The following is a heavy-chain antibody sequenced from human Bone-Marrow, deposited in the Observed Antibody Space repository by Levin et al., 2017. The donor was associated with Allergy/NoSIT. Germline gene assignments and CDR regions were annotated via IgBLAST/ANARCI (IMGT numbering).Heavy chain of an antibody. J-gene: IGHJ5*02. Sequence: GESLKISCAASGFTFSTYWMHWVRQAPGKGLVWVSRIQSNGKTNYADSVKGRFTISSDNAKNTLYLQMNSLTVEDTAVYYCARDRFYSDSGSNFSWFDPWGQGTLVTVSS. CDR2: IQSNGKT. CDR1: GFTFSTYW. CDR3: ARDRFYSDSGSNFSWFDP. V-gene: IGHV3-74*01. D-gene: IGHD3-10*01.